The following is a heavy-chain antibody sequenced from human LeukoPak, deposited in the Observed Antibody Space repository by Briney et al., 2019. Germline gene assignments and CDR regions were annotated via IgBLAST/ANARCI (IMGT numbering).Heavy chain of an antibody. D-gene: IGHD2-8*02. CDR2: IKEDGSET. Sequence: GGSLRLSCAASGFTFSNAWMSWVRRAPGQGLEWVASIKEDGSETHYVDSVRGRFTISRDNDKNSLYLQMNNLRAEDTAMYYCARDGGWWRFDFWGQGALVTVSS. CDR1: GFTFSNAW. CDR3: ARDGGWWRFDF. V-gene: IGHV3-7*03. J-gene: IGHJ4*02.